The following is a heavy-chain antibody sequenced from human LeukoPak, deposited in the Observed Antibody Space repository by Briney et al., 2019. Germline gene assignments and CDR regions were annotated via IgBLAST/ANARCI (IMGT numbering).Heavy chain of an antibody. V-gene: IGHV3-53*01. J-gene: IGHJ4*02. Sequence: GGSLRLSCAASGFTVSNNYMSWVRQAPGKGLEWVSVIYSGGRTYYADSVKGRFTISRDNSKNTLYLQMNSLRAEDTAVYYCARDGASGCPDYWGQGTLVTVSS. CDR2: IYSGGRT. CDR1: GFTVSNNY. D-gene: IGHD6-19*01. CDR3: ARDGASGCPDY.